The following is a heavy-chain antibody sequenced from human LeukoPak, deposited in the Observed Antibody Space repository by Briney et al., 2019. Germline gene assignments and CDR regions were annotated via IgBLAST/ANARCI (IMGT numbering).Heavy chain of an antibody. CDR2: IYYSGST. CDR1: GGSISSRSYY. CDR3: AREGPPREWLLLPPYFDH. V-gene: IGHV4-39*07. Sequence: SETLSLTCTVSGGSISSRSYYWGWIRQPPGKGLEWIGTIYYSGSTYYNPSLKSRVTISVDTSKNQFSLKVRSVTAADTAVYYCAREGPPREWLLLPPYFDHWGQGTLVTVSS. D-gene: IGHD3-22*01. J-gene: IGHJ4*02.